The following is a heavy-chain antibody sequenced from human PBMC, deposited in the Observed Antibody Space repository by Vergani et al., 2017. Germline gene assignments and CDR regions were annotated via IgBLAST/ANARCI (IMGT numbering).Heavy chain of an antibody. J-gene: IGHJ5*02. CDR3: AKDLGTSSGGGWFDP. D-gene: IGHD6-6*01. CDR1: GFTFDDYG. V-gene: IGHV3-20*04. Sequence: EVQLVESGGGVVRPGGSLRLSCAASGFTFDDYGMSWVRQAPGKGLEWVSGINWNSNSIGYADSVKGRFTISRDNAKNSLYLQMNSLRAEDTALYYCAKDLGTSSGGGWFDPWGQGTLVTVSS. CDR2: INWNSNSI.